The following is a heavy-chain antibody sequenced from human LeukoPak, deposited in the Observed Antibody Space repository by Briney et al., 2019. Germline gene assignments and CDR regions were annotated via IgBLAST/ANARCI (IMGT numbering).Heavy chain of an antibody. V-gene: IGHV3-11*01. D-gene: IGHD3-3*01. CDR3: ARAYDFWSGYYWGYFDY. CDR1: GFTFSDYY. CDR2: ISSSGSTI. J-gene: IGHJ4*02. Sequence: GGSLRLSCAASGFTFSDYYMSWIRQAPGKGLEWVSYISSSGSTIYYADSVKGRFTISRDNAKNSLHLQMNSLRAEDTAVYYCARAYDFWSGYYWGYFDYWGQGTLVTVSS.